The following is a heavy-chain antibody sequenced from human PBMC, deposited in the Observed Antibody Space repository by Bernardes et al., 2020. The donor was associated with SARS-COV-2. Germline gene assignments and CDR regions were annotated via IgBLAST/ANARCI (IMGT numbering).Heavy chain of an antibody. J-gene: IGHJ5*02. CDR1: GYSFTSYW. V-gene: IGHV5-10-1*01. CDR3: ARLGGSSLTGDWFDP. Sequence: GESLKISCKGSGYSFTSYWISWVRQMPGKGLEWMGRIDPSDSYTNYSPSFQGHVTISADKSISTAYLQWSSLKASDTAMYYCARLGGSSLTGDWFDPWGQGTLVTVSS. CDR2: IDPSDSYT. D-gene: IGHD6-13*01.